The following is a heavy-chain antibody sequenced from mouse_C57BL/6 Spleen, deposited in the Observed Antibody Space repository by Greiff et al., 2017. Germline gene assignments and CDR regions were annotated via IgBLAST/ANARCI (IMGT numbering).Heavy chain of an antibody. D-gene: IGHD1-1*01. CDR2: ISSGSSTI. CDR3: ETGITTVVFDY. Sequence: EVKLVESGAGLVKPGGSLKLSCPASGFTFSDYGMHWVRQAPEKGLEWIAYISSGSSTIYYADTVKGRFTISRDNAKNTLFLQMTNVRSEDTAMYYCETGITTVVFDYWGQGTTLKVSS. CDR1: GFTFSDYG. J-gene: IGHJ2*01. V-gene: IGHV5-17*01.